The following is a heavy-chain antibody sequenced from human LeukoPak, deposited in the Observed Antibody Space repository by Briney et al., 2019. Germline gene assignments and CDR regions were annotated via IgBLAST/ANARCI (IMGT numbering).Heavy chain of an antibody. J-gene: IGHJ4*02. CDR2: ISSSSTYI. D-gene: IGHD1-26*01. CDR1: GFTFSSYS. CDR3: ARQMTPHGNFDY. Sequence: GGSLRLSCAASGFTFSSYSMNWVRQAPGERPEWVSSISSSSTYIYYADSVKGRFTISRENAKNSLYLQMNNLRAEDTAVYYCARQMTPHGNFDYWGQGTLVTVSS. V-gene: IGHV3-21*04.